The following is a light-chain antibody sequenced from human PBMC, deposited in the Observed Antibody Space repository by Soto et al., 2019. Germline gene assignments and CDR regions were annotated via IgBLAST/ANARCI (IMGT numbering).Light chain of an antibody. J-gene: IGLJ2*01. CDR1: SSNIGAGYD. Sequence: QSVLTQPPSVSGAPGQRVTISCTGSSSNIGAGYDVHWYQQLPGTAPKLLIYGNSNRPSGVPDRFSGSKSGTSASLAITGLQAEDEADYYCQAYDSSLSGVVLGGGTK. CDR2: GNS. V-gene: IGLV1-40*01. CDR3: QAYDSSLSGVV.